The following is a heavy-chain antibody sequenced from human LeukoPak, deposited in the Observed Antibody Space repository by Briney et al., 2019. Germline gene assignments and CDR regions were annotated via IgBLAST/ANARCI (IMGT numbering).Heavy chain of an antibody. D-gene: IGHD3-22*01. J-gene: IGHJ3*01. V-gene: IGHV4-59*11. CDR2: VSYTGRT. CDR3: ARLLDNDISGDPDTFDV. Sequence: SGTLSLTCTVSGGSLSGHYWSWIRQPPGKRLDWIGDVSYTGRTKYNPSLQSRVTISIDTSKSQFSLKLTSVTSADTAVYSCARLLDNDISGDPDTFDVWGQGTTVIVSS. CDR1: GGSLSGHY.